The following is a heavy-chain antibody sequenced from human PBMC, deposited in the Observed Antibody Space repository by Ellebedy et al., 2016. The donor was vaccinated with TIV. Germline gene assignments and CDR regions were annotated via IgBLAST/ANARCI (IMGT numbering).Heavy chain of an antibody. CDR3: ASLCCTNNKTPLGEFWFDP. D-gene: IGHD2-8*01. J-gene: IGHJ5*02. Sequence: MPSETLSLTCTVSGGSISRYYWSWIRHPPGKGLEWIGYIYYSGSTNYNRSLKSRVTISVDTSKHQFSLKLSYVTAADTAVYYCASLCCTNNKTPLGEFWFDPWGQGTLVTVSS. CDR1: GGSISRYY. V-gene: IGHV4-59*12. CDR2: IYYSGST.